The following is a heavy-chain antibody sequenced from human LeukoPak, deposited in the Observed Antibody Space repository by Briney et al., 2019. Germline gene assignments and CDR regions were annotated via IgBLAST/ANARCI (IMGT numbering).Heavy chain of an antibody. CDR3: ASLPSSSWYYFDY. D-gene: IGHD6-13*01. Sequence: SETLSLTCTVSGGSISSRPYYWGWVRQSPGKGLEWIGTISYSGTTNYNPSLKSRVTISVDTSKNQFSLKLSSVTAADTAVYYCASLPSSSWYYFDYWGQGTLVTVSS. J-gene: IGHJ4*02. CDR2: ISYSGTT. CDR1: GGSISSRPYY. V-gene: IGHV4-39*01.